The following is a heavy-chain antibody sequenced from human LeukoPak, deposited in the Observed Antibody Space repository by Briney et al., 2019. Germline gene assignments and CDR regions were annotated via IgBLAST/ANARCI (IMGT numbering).Heavy chain of an antibody. V-gene: IGHV4-59*01. CDR2: IYYSGST. CDR1: GGSISSYY. Sequence: SETLSLTCTVSGGSISSYYWSWIRQPPGKGLEWIGYIYYSGSTNYNLSLKSRVTISVDTSKNQFSLKLSSVTAADTAVYYCARSPHIAAAGLYYYYYYMDVWGKGTTVTVSS. D-gene: IGHD6-13*01. CDR3: ARSPHIAAAGLYYYYYYMDV. J-gene: IGHJ6*03.